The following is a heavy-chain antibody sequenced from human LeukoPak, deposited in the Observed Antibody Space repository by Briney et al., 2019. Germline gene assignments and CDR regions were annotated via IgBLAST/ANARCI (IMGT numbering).Heavy chain of an antibody. V-gene: IGHV3-53*01. CDR1: GGTISSNY. J-gene: IGHJ4*02. D-gene: IGHD2-15*01. CDR2: IYRGGDT. Sequence: GGSLRLSCAASGGTISSNYMSWVRQAPGKGLEWVGVIYRGGDTHYAHSVKGRFTISRDNSKNTLYLQMNSLRAEDTAVYYCARAQYCSGGSCYGDYWGQGTLVTVSS. CDR3: ARAQYCSGGSCYGDY.